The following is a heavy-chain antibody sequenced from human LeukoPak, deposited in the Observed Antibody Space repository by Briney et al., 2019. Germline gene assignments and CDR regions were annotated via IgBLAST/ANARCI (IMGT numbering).Heavy chain of an antibody. CDR3: ARRTVTYFDY. Sequence: GESLKISCKGSGYSFTNYWIGWVRQMPGKGLEWMGIIYPGDSDTRYSPSFQGQVTISVDKSISTAYLQWRSLKASDTAMYYCARRTVTYFDYWGQGTLVTVSS. J-gene: IGHJ4*02. V-gene: IGHV5-51*01. D-gene: IGHD4-11*01. CDR2: IYPGDSDT. CDR1: GYSFTNYW.